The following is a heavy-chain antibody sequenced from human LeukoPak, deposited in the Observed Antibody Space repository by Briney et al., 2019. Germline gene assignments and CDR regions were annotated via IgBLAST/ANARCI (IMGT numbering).Heavy chain of an antibody. D-gene: IGHD3-9*01. Sequence: SETLSLTCTVSGGSISNYYWSWIRQPAGKGLEWIGHIYTSGSPNYNPSLKSRITMSVDTSKNQFSLKLSSVTAADTAVYYCARGDVLRNFDWFGSLDPWGQGTLVTVSS. CDR1: GGSISNYY. V-gene: IGHV4-4*07. CDR2: IYTSGSP. J-gene: IGHJ5*02. CDR3: ARGDVLRNFDWFGSLDP.